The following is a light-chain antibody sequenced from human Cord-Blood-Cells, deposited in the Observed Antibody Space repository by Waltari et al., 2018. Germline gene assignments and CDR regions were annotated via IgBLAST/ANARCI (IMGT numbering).Light chain of an antibody. V-gene: IGLV3-19*01. CDR1: RPRSYY. J-gene: IGLJ3*02. Sequence: SSELTQDPAVSVALGQTVRITCQGDRPRSYYASWYQQKPGQAPVLVIYGKNNRPSGIPDRFSGSSSGNTASLTITGAQAEDEADYYCNSRDSSGNHHWVFGGGTKLTVL. CDR2: GKN. CDR3: NSRDSSGNHHWV.